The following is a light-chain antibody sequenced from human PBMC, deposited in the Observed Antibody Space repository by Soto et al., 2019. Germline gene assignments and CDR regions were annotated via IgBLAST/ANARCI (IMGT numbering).Light chain of an antibody. Sequence: DIQMTQSPRFLSASVGDRVTIPCRASQNIRTYLPWYQQKPGKGPTVLIYAASTLQRGVPSRFSGSTTGTDFTLTITVLQPEDSATYYFQQTLSVPRPFGLGTKVEIK. CDR2: AAS. CDR1: QNIRTY. J-gene: IGKJ1*01. V-gene: IGKV1-39*01. CDR3: QQTLSVPRP.